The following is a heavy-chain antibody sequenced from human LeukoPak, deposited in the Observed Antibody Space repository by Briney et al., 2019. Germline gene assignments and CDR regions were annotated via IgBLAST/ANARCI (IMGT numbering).Heavy chain of an antibody. D-gene: IGHD5-12*01. V-gene: IGHV4-39*01. CDR1: GGSISSSSYY. CDR2: IYYSGST. J-gene: IGHJ4*02. CDR3: ARHGGYSGCDYFDY. Sequence: SETLSLTCTVSGGSISSSSYYWGWIRQPPGKGLEWIGSIYYSGSTYYNPSLKSRVTISVDTSKNQFSLKLSSVTAADTAVYYCARHGGYSGCDYFDYWGQGTLVTVSS.